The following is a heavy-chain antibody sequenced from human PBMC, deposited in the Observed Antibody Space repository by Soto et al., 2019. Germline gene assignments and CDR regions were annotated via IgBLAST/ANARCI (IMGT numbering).Heavy chain of an antibody. CDR3: ARGYSSSWPNGLDI. CDR2: INSDGSST. J-gene: IGHJ3*02. CDR1: GFTFSSYW. Sequence: GGSLRLSCAASGFTFSSYWMHWVRQAPGKGLVWVSRINSDGSSTSYADSVKGRFTISRDNAKNTLYLQMNSLRAEDTAVYYCARGYSSSWPNGLDIWGQGTMVTVSS. V-gene: IGHV3-74*01. D-gene: IGHD6-13*01.